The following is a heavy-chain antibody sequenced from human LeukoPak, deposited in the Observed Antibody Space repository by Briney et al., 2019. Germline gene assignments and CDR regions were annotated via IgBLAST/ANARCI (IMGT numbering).Heavy chain of an antibody. D-gene: IGHD1-1*01. Sequence: SETLSLTCAVYGGPFSGSYWTWIRKPPGRGHEWIGESSHTGDITGYNPSLKGRATISVDSSKKQFSLKVTSVTAADTGIYYCVRVPDVTARPCDTWGPGTVVTVSS. J-gene: IGHJ5*02. CDR3: VRVPDVTARPCDT. CDR2: SSHTGDIT. V-gene: IGHV4-34*01. CDR1: GGPFSGSY.